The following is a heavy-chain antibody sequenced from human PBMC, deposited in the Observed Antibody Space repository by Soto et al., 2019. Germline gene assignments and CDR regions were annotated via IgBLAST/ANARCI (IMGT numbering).Heavy chain of an antibody. CDR1: GGTFSSYA. V-gene: IGHV1-69*06. Sequence: SVKVSCKASGGTFSSYAISWVRQAPGQGLEWMGGIIPIFGTANYAQKFQGRVTITADKSPSTAYMELSSLRSEDTAVYYCARAQFPGEPTYYYYGMDVWGRGTTVTVSS. CDR2: IIPIFGTA. J-gene: IGHJ6*02. CDR3: ARAQFPGEPTYYYYGMDV. D-gene: IGHD3-10*01.